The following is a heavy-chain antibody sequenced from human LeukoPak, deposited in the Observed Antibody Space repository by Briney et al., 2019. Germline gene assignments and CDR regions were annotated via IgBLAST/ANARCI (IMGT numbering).Heavy chain of an antibody. V-gene: IGHV1-2*02. CDR3: AREGQRWGYSYGRSTPSALDY. CDR1: GYTFTGYY. Sequence: ASVKVSCKASGYTFTGYYMHWVRQAPGQGLEWMGWINPNSGGTNYAQKFQGRVTMTRDTSISTAYMELSRLRSDDTAVYYCAREGQRWGYSYGRSTPSALDYWGQGTLVTVSS. CDR2: INPNSGGT. D-gene: IGHD5-18*01. J-gene: IGHJ4*02.